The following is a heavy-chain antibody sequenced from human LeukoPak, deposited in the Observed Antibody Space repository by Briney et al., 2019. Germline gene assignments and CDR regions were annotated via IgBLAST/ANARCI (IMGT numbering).Heavy chain of an antibody. CDR3: ARARGYCSGGSCYVYYFDY. CDR2: ISSSSSYI. CDR1: GFTFSSYS. J-gene: IGHJ4*02. V-gene: IGHV3-21*01. Sequence: GGSLRLSCAASGFTFSSYSMNWVRQAPGKGLEWVSSISSSSSYIYYADSVKGRFTISRDNAQSSLYLQMNNLRAEDTAVYYCARARGYCSGGSCYVYYFDYWGQGTLVTVSS. D-gene: IGHD2-15*01.